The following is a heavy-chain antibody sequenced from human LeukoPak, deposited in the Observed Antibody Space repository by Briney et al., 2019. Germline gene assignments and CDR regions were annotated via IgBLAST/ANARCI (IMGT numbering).Heavy chain of an antibody. D-gene: IGHD4-17*01. CDR3: AKGKRPHDYGDYATPYYFDY. CDR1: GFTFSSHA. J-gene: IGHJ4*02. CDR2: ISGSGGST. Sequence: PGGSLRPSCAASGFTFSSHAMSWVRQAPGKGLEWVSAISGSGGSTYYADSVKGRFTISRDNSKNTLYLQMNSLRAEDTAVYYCAKGKRPHDYGDYATPYYFDYWGQGTLVTVSS. V-gene: IGHV3-23*01.